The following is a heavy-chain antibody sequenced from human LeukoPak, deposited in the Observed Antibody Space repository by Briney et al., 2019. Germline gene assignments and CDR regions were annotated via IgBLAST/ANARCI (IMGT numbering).Heavy chain of an antibody. V-gene: IGHV3-21*01. CDR3: ATVRTAMTTFDF. CDR2: ISSSSSYI. Sequence: PGGSLRLSCAASRFTFSTYVVNCVAQAPGKGLEWVSSISSSSSYIYYADSVKGRFTISRDNAKNSLYLQMNSLRAEYTTVYYCATVRTAMTTFDFWGQGTMVTVSP. J-gene: IGHJ4*02. D-gene: IGHD4-17*01. CDR1: RFTFSTYV.